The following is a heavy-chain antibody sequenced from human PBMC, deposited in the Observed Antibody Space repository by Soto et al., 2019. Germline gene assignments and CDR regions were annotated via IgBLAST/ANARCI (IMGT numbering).Heavy chain of an antibody. D-gene: IGHD3-22*01. CDR1: GFTFSSYA. J-gene: IGHJ4*02. CDR3: AKVYYYDSSGSIDY. V-gene: IGHV3-23*01. Sequence: VGSLRLSGAASGFTFSSYAMSWVRQAPGKGLEWVSAISGSGGSTYYADSVKGRFTISRDNSKNTLYLQMNSLRAEDTAVYYCAKVYYYDSSGSIDYWGQGTLVTVSS. CDR2: ISGSGGST.